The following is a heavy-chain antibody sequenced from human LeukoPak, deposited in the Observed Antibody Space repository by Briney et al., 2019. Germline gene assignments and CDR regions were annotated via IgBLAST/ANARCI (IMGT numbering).Heavy chain of an antibody. Sequence: PSETLSLTCTVSGGSISSYYWSWIRQPPGKGLEWVGNIYFSGSTNYNPSLKSRVTISVDTSKNQFSLKLSSVTAADTAVYYCASQVGSYFDYWGQGTLVTVSS. V-gene: IGHV4-59*12. D-gene: IGHD1-26*01. CDR2: IYFSGST. J-gene: IGHJ4*02. CDR3: ASQVGSYFDY. CDR1: GGSISSYY.